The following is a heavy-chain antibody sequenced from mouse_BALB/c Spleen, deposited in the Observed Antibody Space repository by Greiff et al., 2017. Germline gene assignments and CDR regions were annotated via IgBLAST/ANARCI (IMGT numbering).Heavy chain of an antibody. CDR1: GFTFSSFG. Sequence: EVHLVESGGGLVQPGGSRKLSCAASGFTFSSFGMHWVRQAPEKGLEWVAYISSGSSTIYYADTVKGRFTISRDNPKNTLFLQMTSLRSEDTAMYYCAREGDYYGSSPGLFDVWGAGTTVTVSS. CDR2: ISSGSSTI. V-gene: IGHV5-17*02. J-gene: IGHJ1*01. CDR3: AREGDYYGSSPGLFDV. D-gene: IGHD1-1*01.